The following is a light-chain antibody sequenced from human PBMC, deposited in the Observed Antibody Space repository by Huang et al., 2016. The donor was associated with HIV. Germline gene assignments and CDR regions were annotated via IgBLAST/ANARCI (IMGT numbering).Light chain of an antibody. CDR3: QQSYNTPRT. CDR1: QTITTY. J-gene: IGKJ1*01. CDR2: GAS. V-gene: IGKV1-39*01. Sequence: DIQMTQSQSSLSASVGDRVTITCRASQTITTYLNWYQLKPGKAPKLLIDGASNLQSGVPSRFSGSGSGTDFTLTISSLQPEDFATYYCQQSYNTPRTFGPGTRVDIK.